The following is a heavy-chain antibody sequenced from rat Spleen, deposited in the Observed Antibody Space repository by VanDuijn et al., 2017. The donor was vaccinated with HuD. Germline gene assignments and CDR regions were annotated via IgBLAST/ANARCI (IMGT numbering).Heavy chain of an antibody. CDR1: GFTFTDYY. D-gene: IGHD5-1*01. J-gene: IGHJ4*01. V-gene: IGHV5-25*01. CDR3: TRGGLGVMDA. Sequence: EVQLVESDGGLVQPGNSLKLSCAASGFTFTDYYMAWVRQAPTKGLEWVASISPSGVTYYRDSVKGRFTVSRENAKSTLYLLMDSLRSEDTATYYCTRGGLGVMDAWGQGASVTVSS. CDR2: ISPSGVT.